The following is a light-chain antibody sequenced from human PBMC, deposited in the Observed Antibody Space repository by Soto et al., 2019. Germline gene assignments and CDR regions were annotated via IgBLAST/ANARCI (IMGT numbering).Light chain of an antibody. J-gene: IGKJ5*01. V-gene: IGKV3-20*01. Sequence: IVLTQSPGTLSLSPGETATLSCRASQIIKTFYFGWYQQKPGQSPRLLIYGVYSRATGTPVRFSGSGSGTDLTLTISRLEPEDSAVYYCQFYCSSLITFGQGTRLEIK. CDR3: QFYCSSLIT. CDR2: GVY. CDR1: QIIKTFY.